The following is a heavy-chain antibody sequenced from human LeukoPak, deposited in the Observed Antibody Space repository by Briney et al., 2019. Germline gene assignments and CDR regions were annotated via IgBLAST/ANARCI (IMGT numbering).Heavy chain of an antibody. Sequence: SQTPSLTCTVAGASISSNYSGSIRQSPRNGLEWNGYIYYSGTTNHNPSLKSRVTISVDTSKNQFSLKLSSVPAADTAGYYCARGGWKDFDIWGQGTMVTVSS. V-gene: IGHV4-59*01. D-gene: IGHD6-19*01. J-gene: IGHJ3*02. CDR3: ARGGWKDFDI. CDR2: IYYSGTT. CDR1: GASISSNY.